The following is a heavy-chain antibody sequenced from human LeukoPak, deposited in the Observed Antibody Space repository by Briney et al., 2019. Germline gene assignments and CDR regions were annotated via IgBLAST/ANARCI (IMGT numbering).Heavy chain of an antibody. Sequence: GGSLRLSCAASGFTFSSYWMSWVRQAPGKGLDWVANIKQDGSEKYYVDSLKGRFTISRDNAKNSLYLQMNSLRAEDTAVYYCSRGGYCSSASCYLDYWGQGTLVTVSS. CDR2: IKQDGSEK. J-gene: IGHJ4*02. V-gene: IGHV3-7*01. D-gene: IGHD2-2*01. CDR1: GFTFSSYW. CDR3: SRGGYCSSASCYLDY.